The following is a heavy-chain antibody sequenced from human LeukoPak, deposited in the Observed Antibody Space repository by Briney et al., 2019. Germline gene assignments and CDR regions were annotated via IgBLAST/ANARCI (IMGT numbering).Heavy chain of an antibody. J-gene: IGHJ6*03. D-gene: IGHD6-19*01. CDR1: GYTFTSYD. CDR2: MNPNSGNT. Sequence: ASVKVSCKASGYTFTSYDINWVRQATGQGLEWMGWMNPNSGNTGYAQKFQGRVTITRNTSISTAYMELSSLRAEDTAVYYCARGHAAVAGYYYMDVWGKGTTVTVSS. V-gene: IGHV1-8*03. CDR3: ARGHAAVAGYYYMDV.